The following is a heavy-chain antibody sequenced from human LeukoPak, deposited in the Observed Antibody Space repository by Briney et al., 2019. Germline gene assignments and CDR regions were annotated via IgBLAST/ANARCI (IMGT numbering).Heavy chain of an antibody. CDR1: GGTFSSYT. CDR3: ARHPTGLVEPTDY. J-gene: IGHJ4*02. Sequence: AASVKVSCKASGGTFSSYTISWVRQAPGQGLEWMGRIIPILGIANYAQKFQGRVTITADKSTSTAYMELSSLRSEDTAVYYCARHPTGLVEPTDYWGQGTLVTVSS. D-gene: IGHD1-26*01. CDR2: IIPILGIA. V-gene: IGHV1-69*02.